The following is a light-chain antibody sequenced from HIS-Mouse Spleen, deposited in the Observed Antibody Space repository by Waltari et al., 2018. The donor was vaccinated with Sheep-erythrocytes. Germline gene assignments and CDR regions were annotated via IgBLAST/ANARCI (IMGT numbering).Light chain of an antibody. CDR3: AAWDDSLNGPVV. J-gene: IGLJ2*01. CDR1: SSNIGSNT. Sequence: QSVLTQPPSASGTPGQRVTISCSGSSSNIGSNTVNWYQQLPGPAPKLLTYSNNQRPSGVPDRFSGSKSGTSASLAISGLQSEDEADYYCAAWDDSLNGPVVFGGGTKLTVL. CDR2: SNN. V-gene: IGLV1-44*01.